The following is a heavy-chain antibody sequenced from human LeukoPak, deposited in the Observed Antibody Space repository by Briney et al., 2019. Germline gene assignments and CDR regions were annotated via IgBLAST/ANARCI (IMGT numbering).Heavy chain of an antibody. CDR3: ARERGAAINWFDP. CDR1: GLTINTNY. D-gene: IGHD2-2*02. J-gene: IGHJ5*02. V-gene: IGHV3-53*01. Sequence: GGSLRLSCAASGLTINTNYMNWVRQAPGRGLEWLSVIYPGGVTKYAESVKGRFTVSRDIAKNTVYLEMNDLRAEDTALYYCARERGAAINWFDPWGQGTLVTVSS. CDR2: IYPGGVT.